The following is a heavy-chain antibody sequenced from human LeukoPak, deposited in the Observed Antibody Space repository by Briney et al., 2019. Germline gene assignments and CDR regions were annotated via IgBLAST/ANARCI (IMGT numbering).Heavy chain of an antibody. V-gene: IGHV3-23*05. D-gene: IGHD3-16*01. Sequence: GGSLRLSCVASGFSFSRHAMNWVRQAPGKAPEWASSIFDSGAPSYYADSVKGRFTISRDNSGNTFYLQMENLRAEDSATYYCTKAVGGGRDAYDVWGLGTRVIVSS. CDR2: IFDSGAPS. CDR1: GFSFSRHA. J-gene: IGHJ3*01. CDR3: TKAVGGGRDAYDV.